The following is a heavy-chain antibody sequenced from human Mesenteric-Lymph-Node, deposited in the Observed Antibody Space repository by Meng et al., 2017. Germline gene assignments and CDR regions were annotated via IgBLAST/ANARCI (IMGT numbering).Heavy chain of an antibody. V-gene: IGHV3-48*03. CDR1: GFSFGTYE. CDR3: ARDSGSGSGSYY. J-gene: IGHJ4*02. D-gene: IGHD3-10*01. Sequence: GGSLRLSCAASGFSFGTYEMNWVRQAPGKGLEWVSYIDASSTDKRYADSVKGRFTISRDNAKNSMYLQMNSLRAEDTAVYYCARDSGSGSGSYYWGQGTLVTVSS. CDR2: IDASSTDK.